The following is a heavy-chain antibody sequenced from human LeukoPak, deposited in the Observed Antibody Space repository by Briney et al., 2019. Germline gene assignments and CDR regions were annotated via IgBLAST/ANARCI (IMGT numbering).Heavy chain of an antibody. CDR2: IYSGGST. J-gene: IGHJ6*02. D-gene: IGHD3-10*01. CDR1: GLTVSRNY. Sequence: GGGLRVSFAGCGLTVSRNYMSSVRQAPGRGLEGVSVIYSGGSTYYAASVKGRFTISRDNSKTTLYLQMNSLRAEDTAVYYCAGGLWFGESPVYYYSYAMDVCGQGTTVTVSS. CDR3: AGGLWFGESPVYYYSYAMDV. V-gene: IGHV3-66*01.